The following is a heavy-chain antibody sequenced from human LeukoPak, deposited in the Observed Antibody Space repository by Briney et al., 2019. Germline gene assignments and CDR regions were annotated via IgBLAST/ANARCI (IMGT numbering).Heavy chain of an antibody. V-gene: IGHV3-74*01. CDR2: IDVDGSTT. CDR1: GFTFSTYW. D-gene: IGHD5-18*01. J-gene: IGHJ4*02. Sequence: PGGSLRLSCEASGFTFSTYWMHWVRQAPGKGLVWVSRIDVDGSTTGYADSVKGRFTISRDNAKNTLYLQMNSLRAEDTAVYCCVRGYTYGLDNWGQGTLVTVSS. CDR3: VRGYTYGLDN.